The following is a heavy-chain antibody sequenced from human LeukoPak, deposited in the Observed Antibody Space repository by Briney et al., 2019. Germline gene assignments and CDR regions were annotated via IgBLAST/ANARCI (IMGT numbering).Heavy chain of an antibody. Sequence: GGSLRLSCAASGFTFSSYWMHWVRQAPGKGLVWVSRINSDGSSTSYADSVKGRFTISRDNAENTLYLQMNSLRAEDTAVYYCARPKGYDSSGYYYDAFDIWGQGTMVTVSS. CDR1: GFTFSSYW. CDR3: ARPKGYDSSGYYYDAFDI. D-gene: IGHD3-22*01. J-gene: IGHJ3*02. V-gene: IGHV3-74*01. CDR2: INSDGSST.